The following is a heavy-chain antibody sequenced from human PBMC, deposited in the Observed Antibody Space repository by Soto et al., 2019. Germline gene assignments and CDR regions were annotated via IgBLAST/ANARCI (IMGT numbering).Heavy chain of an antibody. V-gene: IGHV2-5*02. J-gene: IGHJ4*02. CDR2: IYWDDDK. Sequence: GSGPTLVNPTQTLTLTCTFSGFSLSTGGVGVGWIRQPPGKALEWLAVIYWDDDKRYSPALKSRLTITKDTSKNLVVLMMTNMDPVDSATYYCAHRMGKYGSWNGGYFDYWGQGILVTVSS. D-gene: IGHD3-3*01. CDR1: GFSLSTGGVG. CDR3: AHRMGKYGSWNGGYFDY.